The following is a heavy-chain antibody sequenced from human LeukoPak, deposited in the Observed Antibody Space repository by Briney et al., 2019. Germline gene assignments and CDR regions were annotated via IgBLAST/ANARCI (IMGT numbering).Heavy chain of an antibody. CDR3: ARADYPDY. J-gene: IGHJ4*02. D-gene: IGHD4/OR15-4a*01. Sequence: GRSLRLSCAASGFTFSSYGMQWVRQAPGKGLEWVSYISTSGSTQYYADSVKGRFTISRDNAKNSLFLQMNSLRAEDTAVYYCARADYPDYWGQGTLVTVSS. CDR1: GFTFSSYG. CDR2: ISTSGSTQ. V-gene: IGHV3-48*03.